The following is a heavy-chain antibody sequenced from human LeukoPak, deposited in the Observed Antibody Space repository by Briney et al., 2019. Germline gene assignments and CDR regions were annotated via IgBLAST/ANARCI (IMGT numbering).Heavy chain of an antibody. Sequence: QPGGSLRLSCAASGFTFSSYAMSWVHQAPGKGLEWVSAIGGSGGSTYYADSVKGRFTISRDNSKNTLYLQMNSLRAEDTAVYYCAKDYYDSSGYYGSLDYWGQGTLVTVSS. J-gene: IGHJ4*02. CDR2: IGGSGGST. CDR1: GFTFSSYA. D-gene: IGHD3-22*01. CDR3: AKDYYDSSGYYGSLDY. V-gene: IGHV3-23*01.